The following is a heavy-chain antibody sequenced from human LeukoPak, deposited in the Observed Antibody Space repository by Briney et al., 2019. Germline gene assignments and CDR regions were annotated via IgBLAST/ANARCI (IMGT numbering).Heavy chain of an antibody. D-gene: IGHD6-13*01. CDR2: MNPNSGNT. V-gene: IGHV1-8*01. CDR1: GYTFPSYD. Sequence: GASVKVSCKASGYTFPSYDINWVRQATGQGLEWMGWMNPNSGNTGYAQKFQGRVTMTRNTSISTAYMELSSLRSEDTAVYYCARGAAASGILGDYWGQGTLVTVSS. J-gene: IGHJ4*02. CDR3: ARGAAASGILGDY.